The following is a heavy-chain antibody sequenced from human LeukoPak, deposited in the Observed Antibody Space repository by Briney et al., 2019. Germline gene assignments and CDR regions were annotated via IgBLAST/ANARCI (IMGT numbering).Heavy chain of an antibody. CDR1: GFTFSDYY. Sequence: GGSVRLSCAASGFTFSDYYMSWIRQAPGKGLEWVSYISSSGSTIYYADSVKGRFTISRDNAKNSLYLQMNSLRAEDTAVYYCARGRGYSYGSSVYYYMDVWGKGTTVTVSS. J-gene: IGHJ6*03. V-gene: IGHV3-11*04. D-gene: IGHD5-18*01. CDR2: ISSSGSTI. CDR3: ARGRGYSYGSSVYYYMDV.